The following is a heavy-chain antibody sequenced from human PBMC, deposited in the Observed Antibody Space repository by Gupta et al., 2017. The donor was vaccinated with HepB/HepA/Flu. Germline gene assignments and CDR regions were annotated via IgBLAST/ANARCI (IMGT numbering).Heavy chain of an antibody. CDR1: GYSLIRNY. D-gene: IGHD2-2*01. V-gene: IGHV1-2*04. J-gene: IGHJ3*02. Sequence: QVPLVQSGAEVKRPGASVQVSCQASGYSLIRNYIPRVRQAPGQGLEWMGWINPNSGGTNYAQKLQGWVTMIRDTSISSAYMELSRLRSDDTAVYYCARDRSTSTGDAFDIWGQGTMVTVSS. CDR2: INPNSGGT. CDR3: ARDRSTSTGDAFDI.